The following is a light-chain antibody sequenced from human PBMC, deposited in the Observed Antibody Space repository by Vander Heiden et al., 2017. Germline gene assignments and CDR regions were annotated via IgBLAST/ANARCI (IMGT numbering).Light chain of an antibody. CDR3: QQRSNWPQIT. V-gene: IGKV3-11*01. Sequence: EIVLIQSPATLSLSPGERATLSCRASQSVSSYLAWYQQKPGQAPRLLIYDASNRATGIPARFSGSGSGTDFTLTISRLEPEDFAVYYCQQRSNWPQITFGQGTRLEIK. CDR1: QSVSSY. J-gene: IGKJ5*01. CDR2: DAS.